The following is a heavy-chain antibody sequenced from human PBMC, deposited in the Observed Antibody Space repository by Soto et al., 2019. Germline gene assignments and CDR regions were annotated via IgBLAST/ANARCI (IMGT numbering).Heavy chain of an antibody. CDR2: INAGNGDT. V-gene: IGHV1-3*01. CDR3: VRDHPPRITIFGVPIAMDV. Sequence: QVQLVQSGAEVKKPGASVKVSCKASGYTFTNYAMHWVRQAPGQRLEWMGWINAGNGDTKYSQKFQGRVTITSDTSATTAYMELSSLRFEDTAVYYCVRDHPPRITIFGVPIAMDVWGQGTTVTVSS. CDR1: GYTFTNYA. J-gene: IGHJ6*02. D-gene: IGHD3-3*01.